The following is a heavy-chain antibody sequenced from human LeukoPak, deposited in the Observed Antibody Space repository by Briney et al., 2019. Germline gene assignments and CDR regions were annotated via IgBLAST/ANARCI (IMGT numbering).Heavy chain of an antibody. J-gene: IGHJ4*02. Sequence: ASVKVSCKAFGYTFTGYYMHWVRQAPGQGLEWMGWINPNSGGTHYAQKFQGRVTMTRDTSINTAYMELSRLRSDDTAVYYCATGPYSSSWVPFDYWGQGSLVTVSS. V-gene: IGHV1-2*02. CDR1: GYTFTGYY. CDR2: INPNSGGT. D-gene: IGHD6-13*01. CDR3: ATGPYSSSWVPFDY.